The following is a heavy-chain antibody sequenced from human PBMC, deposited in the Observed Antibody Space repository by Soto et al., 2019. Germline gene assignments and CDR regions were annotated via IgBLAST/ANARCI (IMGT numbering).Heavy chain of an antibody. CDR2: IGIAGQA. Sequence: GGSLRLSCAASGFTFSRYEMHWVRQPTGKGLEWVSAIGIAGQAFYSDSVKGRFTISRENTKNSLDLQMNSLRAGDSAVYYCAREGNSSSSDGFDIWGQGTMVTVSS. V-gene: IGHV3-13*01. CDR1: GFTFSRYE. J-gene: IGHJ3*02. D-gene: IGHD6-13*01. CDR3: AREGNSSSSDGFDI.